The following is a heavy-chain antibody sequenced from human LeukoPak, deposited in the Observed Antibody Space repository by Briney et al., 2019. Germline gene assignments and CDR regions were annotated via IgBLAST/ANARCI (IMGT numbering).Heavy chain of an antibody. CDR1: GFTFSSFA. CDR2: IWYDGSNK. V-gene: IGHV3-33*06. CDR3: AKHPSVGNFEY. J-gene: IGHJ4*02. D-gene: IGHD4-23*01. Sequence: GGSLRLSCAVSGFTFSSFAMHWVRQAPGKGLEWVAVIWYDGSNKFYADSVKGRFTVSRDNSKNTLYLQMNSLRAEDTAIYYCAKHPSVGNFEYWGQGTLVTVSS.